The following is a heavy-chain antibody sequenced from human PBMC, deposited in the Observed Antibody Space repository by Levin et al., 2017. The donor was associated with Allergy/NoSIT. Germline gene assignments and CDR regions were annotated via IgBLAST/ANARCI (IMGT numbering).Heavy chain of an antibody. V-gene: IGHV3-33*01. CDR3: ARSKQAFYGDYPLGY. D-gene: IGHD4-17*01. CDR1: GFTFSSYG. Sequence: GGSLRLSCAASGFTFSSYGMHWVRQAPGKGLEWVAVIWYDGSNKYYADSVKGRFTISRDNSKNTLYLQMNSLRAEDTAVYYCARSKQAFYGDYPLGYWGQGTLVTVSS. CDR2: IWYDGSNK. J-gene: IGHJ4*02.